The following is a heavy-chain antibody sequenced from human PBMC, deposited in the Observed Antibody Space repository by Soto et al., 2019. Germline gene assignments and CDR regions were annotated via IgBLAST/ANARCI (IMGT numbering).Heavy chain of an antibody. CDR1: GFTVSSNY. J-gene: IGHJ4*02. Sequence: GGSLRLSCAASGFTVSSNYMSWVRQAPGKGLEWVSVIYSGGSTYYADSVKGRFIISRDNSKNTLYLQMNSLRAEDTAVYYCARVLGYDSSGYFDYWGQGTLVTVSS. D-gene: IGHD3-22*01. CDR3: ARVLGYDSSGYFDY. CDR2: IYSGGST. V-gene: IGHV3-53*01.